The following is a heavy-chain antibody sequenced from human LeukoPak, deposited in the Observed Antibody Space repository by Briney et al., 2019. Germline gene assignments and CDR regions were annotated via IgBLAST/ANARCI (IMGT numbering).Heavy chain of an antibody. V-gene: IGHV1-46*01. J-gene: IGHJ5*02. D-gene: IGHD6-19*01. CDR3: ARDAVAGTEWFDP. CDR1: GYTFTSYY. Sequence: ASVKVSCKVSGYTFTSYYMHWVRQAPGQGLEWMGIINPSGGSTSYAQKFQGRVTMTRDTSTSSVYMELSSLRSEDTAVYYCARDAVAGTEWFDPWGQGTLVTVSS. CDR2: INPSGGST.